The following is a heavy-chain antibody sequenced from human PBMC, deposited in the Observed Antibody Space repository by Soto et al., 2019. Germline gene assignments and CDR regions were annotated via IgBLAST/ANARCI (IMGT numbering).Heavy chain of an antibody. CDR1: GGSVSSGDYY. D-gene: IGHD5-18*01. CDR2: IYYSGNT. V-gene: IGHV4-61*08. J-gene: IGHJ5*02. Sequence: PSETLSLTCTVSGGSVSSGDYYWSWIRQPPGKGLEWIGYIYYSGNTNYNPSPKSRVIIPVDTSKNLFSLKLTSVTAADTAVYYCARIPVDTSMIYWLDPWGQGTLVTVSS. CDR3: ARIPVDTSMIYWLDP.